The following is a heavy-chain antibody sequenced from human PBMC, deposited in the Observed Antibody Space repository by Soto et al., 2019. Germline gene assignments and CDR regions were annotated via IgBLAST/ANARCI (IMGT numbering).Heavy chain of an antibody. Sequence: VKFSCKASGYTFTGYYMHWVRQAPGQGLEWMGWINPNSGVTNYAQKFQGRVTMTRDTSISTAYMELSRLRSDDTAVYYCARGGEQWLYEYWGKGNMVTVSA. CDR2: INPNSGVT. J-gene: IGHJ4*02. CDR1: GYTFTGYY. V-gene: IGHV1-2*02. D-gene: IGHD6-19*01. CDR3: ARGGEQWLYEY.